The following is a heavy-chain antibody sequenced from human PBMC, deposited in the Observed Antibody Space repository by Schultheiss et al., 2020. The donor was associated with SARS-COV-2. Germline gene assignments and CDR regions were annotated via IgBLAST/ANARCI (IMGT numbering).Heavy chain of an antibody. Sequence: SETLSLTCAVYGGSFSGYYWSWIRQHPGKGLEWIGYIYYSGSTYYNPSLKSRVTISVDTSKNQFSLKLSSVTAADTAVYYCARASTVTTSPSFDYWGQGTLVTVSS. CDR3: ARASTVTTSPSFDY. CDR2: IYYSGST. D-gene: IGHD4-17*01. V-gene: IGHV4-31*11. J-gene: IGHJ4*02. CDR1: GGSFSGYY.